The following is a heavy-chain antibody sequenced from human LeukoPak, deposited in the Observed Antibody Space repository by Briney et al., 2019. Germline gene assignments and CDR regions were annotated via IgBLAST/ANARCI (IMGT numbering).Heavy chain of an antibody. V-gene: IGHV1-46*01. CDR2: INPSGGST. Sequence: ASVKVSCKASGYTFSSYYMHWVRQAPGQGLEWMGIINPSGGSTSYAQKFQGRVTMTRDTSTSTVYMELSSLRSEDTAVYYCARDMFVGLNYYDSSGSDYWGQGTLVTVSS. CDR1: GYTFSSYY. D-gene: IGHD3-22*01. CDR3: ARDMFVGLNYYDSSGSDY. J-gene: IGHJ4*02.